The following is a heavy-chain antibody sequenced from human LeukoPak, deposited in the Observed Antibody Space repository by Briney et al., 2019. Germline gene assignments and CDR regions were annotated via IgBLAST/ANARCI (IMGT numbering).Heavy chain of an antibody. D-gene: IGHD3-10*01. CDR2: VSSSSTYI. Sequence: GGSLRLSCAASGFIFTTYSVNWVRQAPGKGLEWVSSVSSSSTYISYADSVEGRFTISRDNAKNSLYLQMNSLRAEDTALYYCARVFSGNYYSGFDYWGQGTLVTVSS. CDR3: ARVFSGNYYSGFDY. V-gene: IGHV3-21*01. J-gene: IGHJ4*02. CDR1: GFIFTTYS.